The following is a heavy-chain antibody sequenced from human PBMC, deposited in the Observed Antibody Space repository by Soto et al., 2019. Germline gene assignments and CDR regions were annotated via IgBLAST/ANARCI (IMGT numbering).Heavy chain of an antibody. D-gene: IGHD3-10*01. CDR3: ARVEDYYGSGVRSTFDY. J-gene: IGHJ4*02. Sequence: SETLSLTCTVSGGSISSYYWSWIRQPPGKGLEWIGYIYYSGSTNYNPSLKSRVTISVDTSKNQFSLKLSSVTAADTAVYYCARVEDYYGSGVRSTFDYWGRGTLVTVSS. V-gene: IGHV4-59*01. CDR1: GGSISSYY. CDR2: IYYSGST.